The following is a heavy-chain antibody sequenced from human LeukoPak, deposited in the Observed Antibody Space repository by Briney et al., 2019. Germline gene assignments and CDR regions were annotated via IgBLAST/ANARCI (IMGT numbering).Heavy chain of an antibody. CDR2: IYYSGST. Sequence: PSETLSLTCTVSGGSISSYYWSWIRQPPGKGLEWIGYIYYSGSTNYNPSLKSRVTISVDTSKNQFSLKLSSVTAADTAVYYCARVSCSSTSCYWVRPGDWFDPWGQGALVTVSS. V-gene: IGHV4-59*01. CDR3: ARVSCSSTSCYWVRPGDWFDP. J-gene: IGHJ5*02. D-gene: IGHD2-2*01. CDR1: GGSISSYY.